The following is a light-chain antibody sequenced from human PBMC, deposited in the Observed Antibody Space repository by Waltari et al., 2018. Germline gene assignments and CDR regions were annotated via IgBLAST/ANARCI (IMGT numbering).Light chain of an antibody. Sequence: QSALTLPASVSGSPGQSISISCTGTSTDIGSYNRVSSYQHHPGKAPKLLIYEVNNRPSGGFGRFSGSKSGKTASLTISGLQAEDEGDYYCCSYRGGHSWVFGGGAKLTVL. CDR3: CSYRGGHSWV. CDR1: STDIGSYNR. CDR2: EVN. V-gene: IGLV2-23*02. J-gene: IGLJ3*02.